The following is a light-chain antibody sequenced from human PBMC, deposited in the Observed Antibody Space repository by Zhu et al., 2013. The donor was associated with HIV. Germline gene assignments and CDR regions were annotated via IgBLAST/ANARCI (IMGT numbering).Light chain of an antibody. V-gene: IGKV3-15*01. J-gene: IGKJ4*01. Sequence: EIVMTQSPATLSVSPGERATLSCRASQSVSSNLAWYQQKPGQAPRLLIYSASTRATGIPARFSGSGSGTEFTLTISSLQSEDFAVYYCQQYNNWPVTFGGGTKVEIK. CDR3: QQYNNWPVT. CDR2: SAS. CDR1: QSVSSN.